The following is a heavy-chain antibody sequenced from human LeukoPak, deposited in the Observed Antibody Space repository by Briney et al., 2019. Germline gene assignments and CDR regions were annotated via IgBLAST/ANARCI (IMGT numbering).Heavy chain of an antibody. J-gene: IGHJ5*02. V-gene: IGHV4-61*02. CDR3: AREDGYNYRPGWFDP. CDR2: IYTSGST. Sequence: PAETLSLTCTVSGGSISSSSYYWSWIRQPAGKGLEWIGRIYTSGSTNYNPSLKSRVTISVDTSKNQFSLKLSSVTAADTAVYYCAREDGYNYRPGWFDPWGQGTLVTVSS. CDR1: GGSISSSSYY. D-gene: IGHD5-24*01.